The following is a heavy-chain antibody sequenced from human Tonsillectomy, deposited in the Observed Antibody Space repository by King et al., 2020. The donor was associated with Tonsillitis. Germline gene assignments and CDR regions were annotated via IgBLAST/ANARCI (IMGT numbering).Heavy chain of an antibody. J-gene: IGHJ6*02. D-gene: IGHD6-19*01. CDR1: GFTFSSYS. CDR3: ARLIYSSGYYYYGMDV. Sequence: VQLVESGGGLVKPGGSLRLSCAASGFTFSSYSMNWVRQAPGKGLEWVSSISSSSSYIYYADSVKGRFTISRDNAKNSLYLRMNSLRAEDTAVYYCARLIYSSGYYYYGMDVWGQGTTVTVSS. CDR2: ISSSSSYI. V-gene: IGHV3-21*01.